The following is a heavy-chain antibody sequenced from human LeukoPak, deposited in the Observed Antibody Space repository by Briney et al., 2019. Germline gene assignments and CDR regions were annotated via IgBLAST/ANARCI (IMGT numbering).Heavy chain of an antibody. J-gene: IGHJ4*02. CDR3: AREGGKQWLVFDY. CDR2: MFHTGST. D-gene: IGHD6-19*01. Sequence: SETLSLTCTVSGGSISSYYWSWIRQPPGKGLEWIGYMFHTGSTSYNPSLKSRVTLSMDTSKLQFSLKLTSVTAADTAVYYCAREGGKQWLVFDYWGQGALVTVSS. V-gene: IGHV4-59*01. CDR1: GGSISSYY.